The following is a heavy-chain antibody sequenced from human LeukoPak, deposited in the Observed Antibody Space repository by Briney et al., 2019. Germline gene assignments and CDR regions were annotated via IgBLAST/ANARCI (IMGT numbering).Heavy chain of an antibody. D-gene: IGHD6-19*01. CDR2: INPNSGGT. V-gene: IGHV1-2*03. Sequence: LGASVKVSCKASGYTFNGYYIHWVRQAPGQGLEWMGWINPNSGGTNYAQKFQGRVTMTRDTSISTAYMELSRLRSDDTAVFYCATSSGWKSNIDYWGQGTLVTVSS. J-gene: IGHJ4*02. CDR3: ATSSGWKSNIDY. CDR1: GYTFNGYY.